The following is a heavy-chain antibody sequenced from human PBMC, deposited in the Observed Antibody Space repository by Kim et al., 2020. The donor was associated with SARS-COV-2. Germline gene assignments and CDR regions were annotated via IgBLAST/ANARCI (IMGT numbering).Heavy chain of an antibody. D-gene: IGHD2-2*01. V-gene: IGHV3-30*04. Sequence: GGSLRLSCAASGFTFSSYAMHWVRQAPGKGLEWVAVISYDGSNKYYADSVKGRFTISRDNSKNTLYLQMNSLRAEDTAVYYCVGGLVVPGYYYYGMDVWGQGTTVTVSS. CDR1: GFTFSSYA. CDR3: VGGLVVPGYYYYGMDV. CDR2: ISYDGSNK. J-gene: IGHJ6*02.